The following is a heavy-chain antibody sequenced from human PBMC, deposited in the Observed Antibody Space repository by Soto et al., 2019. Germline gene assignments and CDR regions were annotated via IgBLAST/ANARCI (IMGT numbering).Heavy chain of an antibody. J-gene: IGHJ6*03. Sequence: GASVKVSCKASGYTFTSYGISWVRQAPGQGLEWMGWISAYNGNTNYARKLQGRVTMTTDTSTSTAYMELRSLRSDDTAVYYCASAARRYYYYYMDVWGKGTTVTVSS. CDR1: GYTFTSYG. CDR2: ISAYNGNT. CDR3: ASAARRYYYYYMDV. V-gene: IGHV1-18*01.